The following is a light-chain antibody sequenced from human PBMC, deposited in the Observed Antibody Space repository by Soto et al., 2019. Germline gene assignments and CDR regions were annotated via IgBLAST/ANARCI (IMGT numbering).Light chain of an antibody. CDR3: SSYTTTNTLL. J-gene: IGLJ2*01. CDR1: SSDVGGYSY. Sequence: QSALTQPASVSVSPGQSITISCTGSSSDVGGYSYVSWYQQYPGKVPKLMIYEVSHRPSGVSNRFSGSKSGNSAFLTIAGLQAEDEANYYCSSYTTTNTLLFGGGTKLTVL. V-gene: IGLV2-14*01. CDR2: EVS.